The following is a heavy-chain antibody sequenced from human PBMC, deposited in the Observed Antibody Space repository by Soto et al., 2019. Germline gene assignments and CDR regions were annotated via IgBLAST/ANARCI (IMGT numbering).Heavy chain of an antibody. V-gene: IGHV3-21*01. CDR2: ISSSSSYI. CDR3: ARESSDILTGYDNDAFHV. Sequence: LRLSCAASGFTFRSYVMHWVRQAPGKGLEWVSSISSSSSYIYYADSVKGRFTISRDNTKNSLYLQMNSLRAEDTAVYHCARESSDILTGYDNDAFHVWGQGTMVTVSS. CDR1: GFTFRSYV. D-gene: IGHD3-9*01. J-gene: IGHJ3*01.